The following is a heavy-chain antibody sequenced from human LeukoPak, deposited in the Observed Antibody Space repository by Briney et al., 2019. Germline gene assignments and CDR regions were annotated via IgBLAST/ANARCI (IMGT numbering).Heavy chain of an antibody. CDR1: GGSTSSSDYY. J-gene: IGHJ4*02. V-gene: IGHV4-39*01. Sequence: ASETLSLTCTVSGGSTSSSDYYWGWIRQPPEKGLEWIGSVYYNGNTYYDPSLKSRVTISIDTSKNQLSLKLNSVTAADTAVYYCARLHYPSGPDYWGQGTLVTVSA. CDR2: VYYNGNT. D-gene: IGHD1-26*01. CDR3: ARLHYPSGPDY.